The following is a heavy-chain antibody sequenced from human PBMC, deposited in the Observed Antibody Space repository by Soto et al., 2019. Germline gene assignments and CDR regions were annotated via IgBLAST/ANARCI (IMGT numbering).Heavy chain of an antibody. CDR2: IIPIFGTA. CDR1: GGTFSSYA. CDR3: ARERRLVVVTAIRYYYYGMDV. J-gene: IGHJ6*02. Sequence: GASVKVSCKASGGTFSSYAISWVRQAPGQGLEWMGGIIPIFGTANYAQKFQGRVTITADESTSTAYMELSSLRSEDTAVYYCARERRLVVVTAIRYYYYGMDVWGQGTTVTVSS. V-gene: IGHV1-69*13. D-gene: IGHD2-21*02.